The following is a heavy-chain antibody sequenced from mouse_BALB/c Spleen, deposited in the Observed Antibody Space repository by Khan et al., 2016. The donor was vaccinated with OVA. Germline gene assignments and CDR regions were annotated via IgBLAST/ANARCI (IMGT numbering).Heavy chain of an antibody. V-gene: IGHV1-63*02. Sequence: VQLQESGAELLRPGTSVKMSCKAGGYTFTNYLIGWVKQRPGHGLEWIGDIYPGVYYTNYNEKFKAKATLTADTSSSTVFMQLSSLTFEDSAIYYGERYPSWCFDVWGAGTTVTVSS. CDR3: ERYPSWCFDV. CDR2: IYPGVYYT. J-gene: IGHJ1*01. CDR1: GYTFTNYL.